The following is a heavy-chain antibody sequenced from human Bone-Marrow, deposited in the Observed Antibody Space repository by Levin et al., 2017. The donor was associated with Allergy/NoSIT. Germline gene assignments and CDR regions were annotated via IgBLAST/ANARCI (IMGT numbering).Heavy chain of an antibody. V-gene: IGHV1-24*01. D-gene: IGHD1-26*01. J-gene: IGHJ5*02. CDR1: GYTLTEVA. Sequence: AASVKVSCKVSGYTLTEVAIHWVRQAPGKGPEWMGGFDPEDGKIIYAQRVQGRVTMTEDTSTDTAYMELSSLRSEDTAVYYCATSLRISTAEGATTTFNTWFDPWGQGTLVTVSS. CDR2: FDPEDGKI. CDR3: ATSLRISTAEGATTTFNTWFDP.